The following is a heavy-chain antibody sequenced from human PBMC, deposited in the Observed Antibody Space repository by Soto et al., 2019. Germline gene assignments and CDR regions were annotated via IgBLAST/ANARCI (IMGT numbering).Heavy chain of an antibody. CDR1: RGAFGRYA. V-gene: IGHV1-69*06. J-gene: IGHJ3*02. Sequence: QVQLVQSGAEVKKPGSSVRVSCKASRGAFGRYAVACVRQAPGQGLDWMGRVIPTYGTPNYAQKFQGRVTMTVDTSTSIAYMEMRGLRSEDTAVYYCASAGQIKINRGAFDIWGQGTLVTVSS. CDR3: ASAGQIKINRGAFDI. CDR2: VIPTYGTP.